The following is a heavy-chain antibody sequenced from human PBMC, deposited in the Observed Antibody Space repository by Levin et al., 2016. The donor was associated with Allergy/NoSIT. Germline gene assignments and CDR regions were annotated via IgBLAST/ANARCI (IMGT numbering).Heavy chain of an antibody. CDR1: GFTFSNYW. CDR3: LRAVAGENWFDP. J-gene: IGHJ5*02. Sequence: GESLKISCAASGFTFSNYWMHWVRQAPGKGLVWVSRINSDGTITSYADSVKGRFTISRDNAKNTLYLQMNSLRAEDTAVYYCLRAVAGENWFDPWGQGTLVTVSS. V-gene: IGHV3-74*01. CDR2: INSDGTIT. D-gene: IGHD6-19*01.